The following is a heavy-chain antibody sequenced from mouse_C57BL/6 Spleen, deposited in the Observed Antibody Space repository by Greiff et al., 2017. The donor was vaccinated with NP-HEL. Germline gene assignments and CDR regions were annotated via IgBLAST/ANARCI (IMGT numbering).Heavy chain of an antibody. Sequence: VQLKQSGPELVKPGASVKISCKASGYSFTDYNMNWVKQSNGKSLEWIGVINPKYGTTSYNQKFEGKATLTVDQSSSTAYMQLNSLSSEDSAVYYCANYGSRYFDVWGTGTTVTVSS. CDR2: INPKYGTT. CDR3: ANYGSRYFDV. V-gene: IGHV1-39*01. CDR1: GYSFTDYN. D-gene: IGHD1-1*01. J-gene: IGHJ1*03.